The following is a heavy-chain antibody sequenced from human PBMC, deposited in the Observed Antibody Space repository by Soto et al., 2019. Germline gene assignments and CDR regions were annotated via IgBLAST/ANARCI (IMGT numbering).Heavy chain of an antibody. CDR3: AREYRYCSSTSCHYYGMDV. V-gene: IGHV1-3*01. J-gene: IGHJ6*02. Sequence: ASVKVSCKASGYTFTSYAMHWVRQAPGQRLEWMGWINAGNGNTKYSQKFQGRVTITRDTSASTAYMELSSLRSEDTAVYYCAREYRYCSSTSCHYYGMDVWDQGTTVTVSS. CDR1: GYTFTSYA. D-gene: IGHD2-2*01. CDR2: INAGNGNT.